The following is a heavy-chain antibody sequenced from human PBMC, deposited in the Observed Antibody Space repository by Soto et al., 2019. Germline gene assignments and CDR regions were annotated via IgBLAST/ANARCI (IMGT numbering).Heavy chain of an antibody. J-gene: IGHJ4*02. CDR3: ARVTGYLPDY. CDR1: GYSFTSYW. D-gene: IGHD2-2*01. Sequence: GESLKISCKGSGYSFTSYWISWVRQMPGKGLEWMGRIDPGDSDTNYSPSFQGHVTISADKSINTAYLQWSSLTASDTAMYYCARVTGYLPDYWGQGTLVTVSS. CDR2: IDPGDSDT. V-gene: IGHV5-10-1*01.